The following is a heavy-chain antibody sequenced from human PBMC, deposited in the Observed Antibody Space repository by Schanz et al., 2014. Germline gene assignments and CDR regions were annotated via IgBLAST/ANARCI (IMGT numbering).Heavy chain of an antibody. CDR2: ISAYNGNT. Sequence: QIQLVQSGPEVKKPGATVKVSCKASGYIFINSGISWVRQAPGQGLEWMGWISAYNGNTKYPQKLQGRVTMTTDTSTSTAYMALTDLRSDDTAVYYCARSAGRDFWSGYYTRFDYWGQGTLXTVSS. CDR3: ARSAGRDFWSGYYTRFDY. D-gene: IGHD3-3*01. V-gene: IGHV1-18*01. CDR1: GYIFINSG. J-gene: IGHJ4*02.